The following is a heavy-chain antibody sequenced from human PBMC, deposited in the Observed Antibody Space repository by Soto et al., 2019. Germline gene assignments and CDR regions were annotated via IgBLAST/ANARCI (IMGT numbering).Heavy chain of an antibody. J-gene: IGHJ6*02. D-gene: IGHD3-9*01. Sequence: QVQLVESGGGVVQPGRSLRLSCAASGFTFSSYGMHWVRQAPGKGLEWVAVIWYDGSNKYYADSVKGRFTISRDNSKNTLYLQMNSLRAGDTAVYYCARADILTRGGMDVWGQGTTVTVSS. CDR3: ARADILTRGGMDV. CDR2: IWYDGSNK. V-gene: IGHV3-33*01. CDR1: GFTFSSYG.